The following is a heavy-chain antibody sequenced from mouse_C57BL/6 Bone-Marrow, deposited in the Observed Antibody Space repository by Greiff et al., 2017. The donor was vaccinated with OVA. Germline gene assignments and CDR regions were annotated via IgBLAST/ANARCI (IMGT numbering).Heavy chain of an antibody. CDR2: IYPRSGHT. Sequence: VQLQQSGAELARPGASVKLSCKASGYTFTSYGISWVKQRTGQGLEWIGEIYPRSGHTYYNEQFKGKAKLTADKSASTAYMELRSLTSEDSAVYFCARGDPIDYDYDLWDYWGKGTLVTVSA. V-gene: IGHV1-81*01. D-gene: IGHD2-4*01. J-gene: IGHJ3*01. CDR3: ARGDPIDYDYDLWDY. CDR1: GYTFTSYG.